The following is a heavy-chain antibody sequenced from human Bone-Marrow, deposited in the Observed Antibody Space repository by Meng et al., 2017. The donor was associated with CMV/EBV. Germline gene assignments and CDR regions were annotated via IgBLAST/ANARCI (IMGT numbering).Heavy chain of an antibody. CDR2: MNPNSGNT. CDR1: GYTFTGYY. D-gene: IGHD3-9*01. Sequence: ASVKVSCKASGYTFTGYYMHWVRQAPGQGLEWMGWMNPNSGNTGYAQKFQGRVTMTRNTSISTAYMELSSLRSEDTAVYYCARGSDVLRYFDWLLSPDYYYGMDVWGQGTTVTVSS. V-gene: IGHV1-8*02. CDR3: ARGSDVLRYFDWLLSPDYYYGMDV. J-gene: IGHJ6*02.